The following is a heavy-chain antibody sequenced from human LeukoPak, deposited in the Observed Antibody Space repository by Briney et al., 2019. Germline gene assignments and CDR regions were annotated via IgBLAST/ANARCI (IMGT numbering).Heavy chain of an antibody. V-gene: IGHV3-30-3*01. CDR1: GFTFSSYA. CDR2: ISYDGSNK. J-gene: IGHJ4*02. Sequence: GRSLRLSCAASGFTFSSYAMHWVRQAPGKGLEWVAVISYDGSNKYYADSVKGRFTISRDISKNTLYLQMNSLRAEDTAVYYCARHKDWTFDYWGQGTLVTVSS. D-gene: IGHD3/OR15-3a*01. CDR3: ARHKDWTFDY.